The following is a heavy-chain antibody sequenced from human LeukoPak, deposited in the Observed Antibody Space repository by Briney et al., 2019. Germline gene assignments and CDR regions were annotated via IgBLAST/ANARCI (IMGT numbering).Heavy chain of an antibody. D-gene: IGHD1-26*01. CDR3: ARDHRLSGSSDY. J-gene: IGHJ4*02. V-gene: IGHV4-61*02. CDR2: IYTSGST. CDR1: GGSISSGSYY. Sequence: SETLSLTCTVSGGSISSGSYYWSWIRQPAGKGLEWVGRIYTSGSTNYNPSLKSRVTISVDTSKNQFSLKLSSVTAADTAVYYCARDHRLSGSSDYWGQGTLVTVSS.